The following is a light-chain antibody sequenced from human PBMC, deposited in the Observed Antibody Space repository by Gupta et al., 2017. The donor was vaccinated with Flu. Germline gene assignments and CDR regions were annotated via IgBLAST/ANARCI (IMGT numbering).Light chain of an antibody. CDR1: ASPKSY. Sequence: YELTPPPSVSVSPGQTARITCSGDASPKSYIHWYQQKPGPPPLLVMYKDTERPSGIPERCSGSSTGTKVTLTIRGGQAADEADDYCQSTDSRSTYRIFGGGTKLTVL. V-gene: IGLV3-25*02. CDR2: KDT. J-gene: IGLJ2*01. CDR3: QSTDSRSTYRI.